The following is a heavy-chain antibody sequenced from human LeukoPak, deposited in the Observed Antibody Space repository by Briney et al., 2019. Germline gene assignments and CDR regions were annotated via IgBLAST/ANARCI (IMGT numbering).Heavy chain of an antibody. V-gene: IGHV4-61*09. Sequence: PSQTLSLTCTVSGGSISSGSYYWTWIRQPAGKGLEWIGQIYTSGSTNYNPSLKSRVTISLDTSKNQFSLKLSSVTAADTAVYYCAREATVYTYVSEYYYYMDVWGKGTTVTVSS. CDR1: GGSISSGSYY. J-gene: IGHJ6*03. D-gene: IGHD5-18*01. CDR3: AREATVYTYVSEYYYYMDV. CDR2: IYTSGST.